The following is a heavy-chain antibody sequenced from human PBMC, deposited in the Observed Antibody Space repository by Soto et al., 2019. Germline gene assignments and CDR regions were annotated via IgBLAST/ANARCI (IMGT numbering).Heavy chain of an antibody. J-gene: IGHJ6*02. D-gene: IGHD3-22*01. CDR1: GYTFTGYY. V-gene: IGHV1-2*04. CDR2: INPNSGGT. Sequence: ASVKVSCKASGYTFTGYYMHWVRQAPGQGLEWMGWINPNSGGTNYAQKFQGWATMTRDTSISTAYMELSRLRSDDTAVYYCARDTGPYYYDSSGYYTAGYYYYGMDVWGQGTTVTVSS. CDR3: ARDTGPYYYDSSGYYTAGYYYYGMDV.